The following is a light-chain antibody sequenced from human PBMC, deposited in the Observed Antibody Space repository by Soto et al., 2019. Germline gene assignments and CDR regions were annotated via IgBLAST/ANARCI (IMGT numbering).Light chain of an antibody. CDR1: HSLLYSADNKTY. CDR2: AAS. CDR3: QQSYSSPPT. V-gene: IGKV1-39*01. J-gene: IGKJ1*01. Sequence: DIVMTQSPESLAVSLGQSATIKFESIHSLLYSADNKTYLAWYQQKPGKAPKLLIFAASSLQSGVPSRFSGSRSGPDFTLTISSLQPEDFATYYCQQSYSSPPTFGQGTKVDIK.